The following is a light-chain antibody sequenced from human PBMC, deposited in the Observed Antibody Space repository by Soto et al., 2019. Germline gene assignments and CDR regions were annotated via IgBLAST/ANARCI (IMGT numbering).Light chain of an antibody. J-gene: IGLJ1*01. V-gene: IGLV2-14*01. CDR2: EVS. CDR1: ISDIGAYNY. CDR3: SSYTTSSIYV. Sequence: SLLSPPPSVSGSPGQSISISCTGTISDIGAYNYISWFQQHPGKAPKLMIYEVSNRPSGVSDRFSGSKYGNTASLTISGLQAQAEADYYCSSYTTSSIYVFGTGTTVTVL.